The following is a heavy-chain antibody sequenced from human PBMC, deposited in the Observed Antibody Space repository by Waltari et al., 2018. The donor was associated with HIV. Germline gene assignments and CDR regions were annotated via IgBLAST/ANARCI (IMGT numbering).Heavy chain of an antibody. V-gene: IGHV3-7*01. D-gene: IGHD6-25*01. J-gene: IGHJ4*02. CDR1: GFTFTKYW. Sequence: EVQLVESGGGLVQPGGSLRLSCAASGFTFTKYWLNWVRQAPGKGLELVANIKQDGSVVYYGDFVKGRFTISRDNAKNSLYLQINSLRVDDTAVYYCVRSGGLDSWGQGTLVTVSS. CDR2: IKQDGSVV. CDR3: VRSGGLDS.